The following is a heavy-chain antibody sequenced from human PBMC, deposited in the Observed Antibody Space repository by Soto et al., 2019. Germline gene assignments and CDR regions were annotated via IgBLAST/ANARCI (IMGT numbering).Heavy chain of an antibody. CDR3: ACDVIGHDNYETIGYYFDH. V-gene: IGHV1-46*01. J-gene: IGHJ4*02. D-gene: IGHD3-16*01. CDR1: GYTFTKFH. CDR2: IDPSGGVT. Sequence: ASVKVSCKASGYTFTKFHIHWVRQAPGQGLEWMGMIDPSGGVTRDAQRFQGRITMTSDTSTSSVYMELRGLTSEDTAVYYCACDVIGHDNYETIGYYFDHWGPGTLVTVSS.